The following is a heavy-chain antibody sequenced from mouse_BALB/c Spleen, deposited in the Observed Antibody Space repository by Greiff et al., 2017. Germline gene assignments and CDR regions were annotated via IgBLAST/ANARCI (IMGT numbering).Heavy chain of an antibody. CDR3: SRDITTANHYAMDF. D-gene: IGHD1-2*01. Sequence: QVQLQQPGAELVKPGTSVKLSCKASGYNFTSYWINWVKLRPGQGLEWIGDIYPGSGSTNYNEKFKSKATLTVDTSSSTAYMQLSSLASEDSALYYCSRDITTANHYAMDFWGQGTSGTGSS. J-gene: IGHJ4*01. CDR2: IYPGSGST. CDR1: GYNFTSYW. V-gene: IGHV1-55*01.